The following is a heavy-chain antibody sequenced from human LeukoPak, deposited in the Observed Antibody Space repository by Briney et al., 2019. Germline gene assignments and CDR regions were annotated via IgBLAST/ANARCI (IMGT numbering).Heavy chain of an antibody. CDR2: INPSGGST. CDR3: ARVGATTGYFDY. D-gene: IGHD1-26*01. CDR1: GYTFSRYY. Sequence: PGASVKVSCKTSGYTFSRYYMHWVRQAPGQGLEWMGIINPSGGSTSYAQKFQGRVTMTRDTSTRIVYMELSSLRSEDTAVYYCARVGATTGYFDYWGQGTLVTVSS. V-gene: IGHV1-46*01. J-gene: IGHJ4*02.